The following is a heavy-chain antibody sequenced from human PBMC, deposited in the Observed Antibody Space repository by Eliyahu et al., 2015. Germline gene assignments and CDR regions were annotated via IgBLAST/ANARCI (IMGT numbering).Heavy chain of an antibody. CDR3: ARDGPGIVGATGAFDI. CDR1: GFTVSSNY. D-gene: IGHD1-26*01. CDR2: IYSGGST. J-gene: IGHJ3*02. Sequence: EVQLVESGGGLVQPGGSLRLSCAASGFTVSSNYMSWVRQAPGKGLEGVSVIYSGGSTYYADSVKGRFTISRDNSKNTLYLQMNSLRAEDTAVYYCARDGPGIVGATGAFDIWGQGTMVTVSS. V-gene: IGHV3-66*01.